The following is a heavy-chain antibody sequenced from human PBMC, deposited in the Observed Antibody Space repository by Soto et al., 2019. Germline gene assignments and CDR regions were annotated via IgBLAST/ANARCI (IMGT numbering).Heavy chain of an antibody. CDR3: ARDTERLDYYYGMDV. D-gene: IGHD3-16*01. CDR2: INPNSGGT. Sequence: QVQLVQSGAEVKKPGASVKVSCKASGYTFTGYYMHWVRQAPGQGLEWMGWINPNSGGTNYAQKFQGWVTMTRGTSISTAYMELSRLRSDDTAVYYCARDTERLDYYYGMDVWGQGTTVTVSS. CDR1: GYTFTGYY. V-gene: IGHV1-2*04. J-gene: IGHJ6*02.